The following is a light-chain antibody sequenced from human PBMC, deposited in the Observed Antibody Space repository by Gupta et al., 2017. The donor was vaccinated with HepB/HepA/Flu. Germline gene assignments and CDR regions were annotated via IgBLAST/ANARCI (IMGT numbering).Light chain of an antibody. J-gene: IGKJ1*01. CDR3: QQYDKWPSWT. CDR2: GAS. CDR1: QSVSN. Sequence: EIVMTQSPATLSVSQGERATLFCRASQSVSNLAWYQQEPGQAPRLLIYGASTRATGIPARFSGSGSGTEFTLTISSLQAEDFAVYYCQQYDKWPSWTFGQGTKVEIK. V-gene: IGKV3-15*01.